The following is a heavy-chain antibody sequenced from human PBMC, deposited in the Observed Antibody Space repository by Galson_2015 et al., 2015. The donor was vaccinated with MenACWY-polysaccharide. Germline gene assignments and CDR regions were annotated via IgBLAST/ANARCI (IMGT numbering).Heavy chain of an antibody. Sequence: SETLSLTCAVYGGSFSGYYWTWIRQPPGEGLEWIGEINPSGSTNYNPSLKSRVTISLDTSKNEFSLKVSSVTAADTAMYYCARVEKYSGSFYILYWGRGTLVTVSS. CDR3: ARVEKYSGSFYILY. V-gene: IGHV4-34*01. CDR2: INPSGST. D-gene: IGHD1-26*01. CDR1: GGSFSGYY. J-gene: IGHJ4*02.